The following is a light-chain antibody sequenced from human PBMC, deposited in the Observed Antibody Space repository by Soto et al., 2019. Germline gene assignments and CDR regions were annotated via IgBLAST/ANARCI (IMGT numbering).Light chain of an antibody. CDR1: GSDIGAYNY. CDR2: DVR. CDR3: SSYGGSNTLV. V-gene: IGLV2-14*03. J-gene: IGLJ3*02. Sequence: QSVLTQPASVSGSPGQSITISCTGTGSDIGAYNYVSRYQQQPGKAPKLLIFDVRNRPSGVSSRFSGSKSGNTASLTISGLQAEDEAHYYCSSYGGSNTLVFGGGTKVTVL.